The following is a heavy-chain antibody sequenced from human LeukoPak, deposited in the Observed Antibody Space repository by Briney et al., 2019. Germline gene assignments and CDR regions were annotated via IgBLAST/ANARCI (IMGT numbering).Heavy chain of an antibody. J-gene: IGHJ5*02. CDR1: GFTSSSYW. Sequence: PGGSLRLSCAASGFTSSSYWMTWVRQAPGKGLEWVANIKQDGSEKYYVDSVKGRFTISRDNAKNSLYLQMDSLRAEDTAVYYCARSIAANTNWFDPWGQGTLVTVSS. CDR3: ARSIAANTNWFDP. CDR2: IKQDGSEK. V-gene: IGHV3-7*05. D-gene: IGHD2-15*01.